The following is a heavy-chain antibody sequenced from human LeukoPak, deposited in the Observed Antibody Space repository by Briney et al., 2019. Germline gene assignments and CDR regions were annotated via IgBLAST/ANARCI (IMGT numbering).Heavy chain of an antibody. CDR1: GFTFSSYA. Sequence: PGGSLRLSCAASGFTFSSYAMSWVRQAPGKGLEWVSGISWNSGSIGYADSVKGRFTISRDNAENSLYLQMNSLRAEDTALYYCAKDIAAAGYYYYGMDVWGQGTTVTVSS. V-gene: IGHV3-9*01. CDR3: AKDIAAAGYYYYGMDV. D-gene: IGHD6-13*01. J-gene: IGHJ6*02. CDR2: ISWNSGSI.